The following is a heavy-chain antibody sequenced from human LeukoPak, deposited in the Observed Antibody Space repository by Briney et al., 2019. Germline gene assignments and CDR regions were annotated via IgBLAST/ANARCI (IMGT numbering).Heavy chain of an antibody. CDR3: ARDLIPGYSYGYNWFDP. Sequence: ASVKVSCKASGYSFTNYAMNWVRQAPGQGLEWMGWINTNTGNPTYAQGFTGRFVFSLDTSVSTAYLQISSLKAEDTAVYYCARDLIPGYSYGYNWFDPWGQGTLVTVSS. J-gene: IGHJ5*02. D-gene: IGHD5-18*01. V-gene: IGHV7-4-1*02. CDR2: INTNTGNP. CDR1: GYSFTNYA.